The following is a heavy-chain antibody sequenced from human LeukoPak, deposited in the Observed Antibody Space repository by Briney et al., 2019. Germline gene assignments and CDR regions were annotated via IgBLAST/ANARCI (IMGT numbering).Heavy chain of an antibody. CDR3: ARGLVSGSQRGYFDY. D-gene: IGHD1-26*01. CDR2: ISYDGSNK. J-gene: IGHJ4*01. V-gene: IGHV3-30-3*01. CDR1: GFTFSHYA. Sequence: PGGSLRLSCAASGFTFSHYAMHWVRQAPDKGLEWVAVISYDGSNKYYADSVKGRFTISRDNSKNTLYLQTNSLRADDTAVYYCARGLVSGSQRGYFDYWGHGALVTVSS.